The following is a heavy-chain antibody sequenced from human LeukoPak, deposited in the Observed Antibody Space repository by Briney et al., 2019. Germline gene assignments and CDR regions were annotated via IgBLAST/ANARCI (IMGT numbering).Heavy chain of an antibody. J-gene: IGHJ4*02. CDR2: IYYTGTT. Sequence: SETLSLTCTVSGDSISGYYWGWIRQPPGKGLEWIGYIYYTGTTNYKPSLKSRVTISVDTSKNQFSLKLRSVTAADTAVYYCTKVGTGTVDYWGQGTLVTVSS. CDR1: GDSISGYY. V-gene: IGHV4-59*01. D-gene: IGHD1-1*01. CDR3: TKVGTGTVDY.